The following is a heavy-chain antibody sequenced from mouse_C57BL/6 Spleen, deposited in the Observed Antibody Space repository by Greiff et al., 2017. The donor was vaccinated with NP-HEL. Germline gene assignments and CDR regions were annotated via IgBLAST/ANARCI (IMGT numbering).Heavy chain of an antibody. CDR1: GFTFSSYA. CDR2: ICDGGSYT. J-gene: IGHJ4*01. V-gene: IGHV5-4*03. Sequence: EVKVVESGGGLVKPGGSLKLSCAASGFTFSSYAMSWVRPTPEKRLEWVATICDGGSYTYYPDNVKGRFTISRDHAKNKLYLQMNHLKSEDTAMYYCARAPYYDYYYAMDYWGQGTSVTVSS. D-gene: IGHD2-4*01. CDR3: ARAPYYDYYYAMDY.